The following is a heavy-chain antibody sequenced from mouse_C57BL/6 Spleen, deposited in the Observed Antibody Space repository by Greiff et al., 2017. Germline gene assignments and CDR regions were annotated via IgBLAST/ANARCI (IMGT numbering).Heavy chain of an antibody. CDR1: GFTFSDYG. J-gene: IGHJ1*03. D-gene: IGHD2-4*01. V-gene: IGHV5-17*01. CDR3: ARSHYEGWYFDV. CDR2: ISSGSSTI. Sequence: EVMLVESGGGLVKPGGSLKLSCAASGFTFSDYGMHWVRQAPEKGLEWVAYISSGSSTIYYADTVKGRFTISRDNAKNTLFLQMTSLRSEDTAMYYCARSHYEGWYFDVWGTGTTVTVS.